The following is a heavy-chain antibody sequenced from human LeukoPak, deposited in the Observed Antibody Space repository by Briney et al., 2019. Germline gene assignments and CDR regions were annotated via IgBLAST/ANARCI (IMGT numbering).Heavy chain of an antibody. CDR2: ISGSGSPT. CDR3: AKKRIAAAGKNDFDY. Sequence: GGSLRLSCAASGFTFSSYAVSWVRQAPGKGLEWVSLISGSGSPTYYADSVKGRFTISRDNSKNTVYLQMNSLRAEDTAVYYCAKKRIAAAGKNDFDYWGQGTLVTVSS. CDR1: GFTFSSYA. V-gene: IGHV3-23*01. J-gene: IGHJ4*02. D-gene: IGHD6-13*01.